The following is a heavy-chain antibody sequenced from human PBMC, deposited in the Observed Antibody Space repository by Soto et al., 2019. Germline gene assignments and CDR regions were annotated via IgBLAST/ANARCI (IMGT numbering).Heavy chain of an antibody. CDR3: AISAYGIKYFYNDMDV. V-gene: IGHV1-8*01. Sequence: QVQLVQSGAEVKKPGASVKVSCKASGYSFTSHNINWVRQATGQGLQWMGWMNPDSGNTGSAQKFQGRVTMTRNTSISTAYMELSSLRSEDTAVYYCAISAYGIKYFYNDMDVWGQGTPVTVSS. J-gene: IGHJ6*02. CDR2: MNPDSGNT. CDR1: GYSFTSHN. D-gene: IGHD4-17*01.